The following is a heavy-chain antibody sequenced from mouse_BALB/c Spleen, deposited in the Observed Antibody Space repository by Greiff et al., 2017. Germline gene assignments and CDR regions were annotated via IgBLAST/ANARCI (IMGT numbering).Heavy chain of an antibody. CDR3: ARSKYGNYGYAMDY. CDR2: INPSTGYT. CDR1: GYTFTSYW. Sequence: QVQLQQSGAELAKPGASVKMSCKASGYTFTSYWMHWVKQRPGQGLEWIGYINPSTGYTEYNQKFKDKATLTADKSSSTAYMQLSSLTSEYSAVYYCARSKYGNYGYAMDYWGQGTSVTVAS. D-gene: IGHD2-10*02. J-gene: IGHJ4*01. V-gene: IGHV1-7*01.